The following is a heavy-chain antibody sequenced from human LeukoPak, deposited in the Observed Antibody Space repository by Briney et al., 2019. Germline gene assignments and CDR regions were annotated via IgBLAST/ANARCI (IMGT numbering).Heavy chain of an antibody. V-gene: IGHV3-30*18. J-gene: IGHJ4*02. CDR1: GFTFSSYG. D-gene: IGHD6-19*01. CDR3: AKTYSSGAMSLYFDY. Sequence: GGPLRLSCAASGFTFSSYGMHWVRQAPGKGLEWVAVISYDGSNKYYADSVKGRFTISRDSSKNTLYLQMNSLRAEDTAVYYCAKTYSSGAMSLYFDYWGQGTLVTVSS. CDR2: ISYDGSNK.